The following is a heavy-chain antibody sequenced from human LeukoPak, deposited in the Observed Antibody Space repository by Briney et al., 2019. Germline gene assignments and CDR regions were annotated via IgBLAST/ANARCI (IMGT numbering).Heavy chain of an antibody. CDR2: IYHSGST. CDR1: GYSISSGYY. D-gene: IGHD3-3*01. V-gene: IGHV4-38-2*02. Sequence: SETLSLTCTVSGYSISSGYYWGWIRQPPGKGLEWIGSIYHSGSTYYNPSLKSRVTISVDTSKNQFSLKLSSVTAADTAVYYCARKEDFWSGYRYWGQGTLVTVSS. CDR3: ARKEDFWSGYRY. J-gene: IGHJ4*02.